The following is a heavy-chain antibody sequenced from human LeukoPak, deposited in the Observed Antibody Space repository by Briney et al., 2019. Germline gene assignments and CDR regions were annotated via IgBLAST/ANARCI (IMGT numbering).Heavy chain of an antibody. Sequence: PGGSLRLSCAASGVTFSNAWMSWVRQDPGKGLEWVGRIKSKTDGGTTDYAAPVKGRFTISRDDSKNTMYLQMNSLKTEDTAMYYCTVGATTYYFDYWGQGTLVTVSS. CDR3: TVGATTYYFDY. CDR1: GVTFSNAW. D-gene: IGHD1-26*01. CDR2: IKSKTDGGTT. J-gene: IGHJ4*02. V-gene: IGHV3-15*01.